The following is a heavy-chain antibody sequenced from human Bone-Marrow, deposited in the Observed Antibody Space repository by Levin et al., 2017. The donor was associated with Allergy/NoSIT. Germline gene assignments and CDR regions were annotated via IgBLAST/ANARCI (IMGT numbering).Heavy chain of an antibody. CDR2: SRNKANSYST. CDR3: ARSPIAVPGMFDY. CDR1: GFTFSDHY. Sequence: SCAVSGFTFSDHYIDWVRQPPGKGLEWVVRSRNKANSYSTEYAASVKGRFTVSRDESKNSLYLQMNSLKTEDTAIYYCARSPIAVPGMFDYWGQGTLVTVSS. D-gene: IGHD6-13*01. J-gene: IGHJ4*02. V-gene: IGHV3-72*01.